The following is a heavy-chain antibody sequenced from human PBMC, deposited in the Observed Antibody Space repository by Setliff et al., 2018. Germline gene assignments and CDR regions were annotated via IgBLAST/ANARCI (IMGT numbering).Heavy chain of an antibody. D-gene: IGHD3-3*01. V-gene: IGHV4-59*01. CDR3: ARGSGFLYVDV. CDR1: GGSISSYY. Sequence: SETLSLTCTVSGGSISSYYWSWIRQPPGKGLEWIGYIDYSGSTKYNPSLKSRVTISVDTSKNQFSLKLSSVTAADTAVYYCARGSGFLYVDVWGKGTTVTVSS. J-gene: IGHJ6*03. CDR2: IDYSGST.